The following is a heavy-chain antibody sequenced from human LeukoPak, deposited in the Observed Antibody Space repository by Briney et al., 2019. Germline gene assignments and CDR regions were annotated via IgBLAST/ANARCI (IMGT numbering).Heavy chain of an antibody. CDR1: GFTFSSYE. V-gene: IGHV3-48*03. Sequence: PGGSLRVSCAASGFTFSSYEMNWVRQAPGKGLEWVSYISSSGSTIYYADSVKGRFTISRDNAKNSLYLQMNSLRAEDTAVYYCARETTYYYGSGSFDQFDYWGQGTLVTVSS. D-gene: IGHD3-10*01. CDR2: ISSSGSTI. CDR3: ARETTYYYGSGSFDQFDY. J-gene: IGHJ4*02.